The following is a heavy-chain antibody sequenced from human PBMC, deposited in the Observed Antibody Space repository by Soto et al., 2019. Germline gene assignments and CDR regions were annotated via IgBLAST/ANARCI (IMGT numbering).Heavy chain of an antibody. CDR3: ARPITYYYDSSGYREYFQH. V-gene: IGHV5-51*01. J-gene: IGHJ1*01. Sequence: PGESLKISCEGSGYSFTSYWIGWVRQMPGKGLEWMGIIYPGDSDTRYSPSFQGQVTISADKSISTAYLQWSSLKASDTAMYYCARPITYYYDSSGYREYFQHWGQGTLVTVSS. CDR2: IYPGDSDT. CDR1: GYSFTSYW. D-gene: IGHD3-22*01.